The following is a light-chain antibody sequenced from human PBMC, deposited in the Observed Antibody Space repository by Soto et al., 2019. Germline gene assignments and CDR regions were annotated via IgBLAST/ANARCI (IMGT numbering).Light chain of an antibody. CDR2: IAS. V-gene: IGKV1-9*01. CDR3: QYLNSLHLT. J-gene: IGKJ4*01. Sequence: IPLTQSPSSLSASVGDRVTITCRASQGIRNYLAWYQQKPGKAPQLLIYIASTLQGGVPSRFNSSGSGTDFSLTISSLQAEDVATYYCQYLNSLHLTFGGGTKVEIK. CDR1: QGIRNY.